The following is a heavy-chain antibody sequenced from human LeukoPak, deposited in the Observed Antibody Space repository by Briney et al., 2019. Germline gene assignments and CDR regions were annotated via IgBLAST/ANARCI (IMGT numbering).Heavy chain of an antibody. D-gene: IGHD5-18*01. V-gene: IGHV6-1*01. CDR2: TYYRSKWYN. Sequence: SQTLSLTCAISGDSVSSISTAWNWIRQSPSRGLEWLGRTYYRSKWYNAYAVSVKSRITFNPDTSKNQFSLKLSSVTAADTAVYYCARGLRGGYSYGSEAGGAFDIWGQGTMVTVSS. CDR1: GDSVSSISTA. J-gene: IGHJ3*02. CDR3: ARGLRGGYSYGSEAGGAFDI.